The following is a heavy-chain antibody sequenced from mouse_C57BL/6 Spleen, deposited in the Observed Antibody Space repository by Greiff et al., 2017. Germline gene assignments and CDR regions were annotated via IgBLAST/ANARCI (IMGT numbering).Heavy chain of an antibody. CDR3: ARSVYYYGSDAMDY. J-gene: IGHJ4*01. V-gene: IGHV1-18*01. Sequence: VQLQQSGPELVKPGASVKIPCKASGYTFTDYNMDWVKQSHGKSLEWIGDINPNNGGTIYNQKFKGKATLTVDKSSSTAYMELRSLTSEDTAVYYCARSVYYYGSDAMDYWGQGTSVTVSS. CDR1: GYTFTDYN. D-gene: IGHD1-1*01. CDR2: INPNNGGT.